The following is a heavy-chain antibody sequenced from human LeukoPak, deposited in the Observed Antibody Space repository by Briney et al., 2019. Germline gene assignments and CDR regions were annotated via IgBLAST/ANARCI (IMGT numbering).Heavy chain of an antibody. V-gene: IGHV1-24*01. D-gene: IGHD4-17*01. CDR3: AVFTVTTNYYGMDV. CDR2: FDPEDGET. CDR1: GYTLTELS. J-gene: IGHJ6*04. Sequence: ASVKVSCKVSGYTLTELSMHWVRQAPGKGLEWMGGFDPEDGETIYAQKFQGRVTMTEDTSTDTAYMELSSLRSEDTAVYFCAVFTVTTNYYGMDVWGKGTTVIVSS.